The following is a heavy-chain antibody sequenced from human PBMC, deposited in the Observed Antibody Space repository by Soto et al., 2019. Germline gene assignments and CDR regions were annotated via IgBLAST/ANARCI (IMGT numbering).Heavy chain of an antibody. CDR2: ISYDGSNK. CDR1: GFTFSSYG. Sequence: QVQLVESGGGVVQPGRSLRLSCAASGFTFSSYGMHWVRQAPGKGLEWVAVISYDGSNKYYADSVKGRFTISRDNSKNTLYLQMNSLRAEDTAVYYCAKDLHYGDYVNPVDYWGQGTLVTVSS. J-gene: IGHJ4*02. V-gene: IGHV3-30*18. CDR3: AKDLHYGDYVNPVDY. D-gene: IGHD4-17*01.